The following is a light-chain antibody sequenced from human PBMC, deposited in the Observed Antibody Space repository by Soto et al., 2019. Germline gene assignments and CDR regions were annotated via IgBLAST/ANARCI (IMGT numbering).Light chain of an antibody. V-gene: IGLV2-14*01. CDR2: DVS. J-gene: IGLJ2*01. CDR3: SSFTISRNTVI. CDR1: ISCLDGYNY. Sequence: QSVLTHPASVSRSPGHSITISCTGTISCLDGYNYVSWYQYHQGKAPKLMIYDVSNRPSGISNRFSGSKSGNKASLTISGLQAEDEADYYCSSFTISRNTVIFGGGTQPT.